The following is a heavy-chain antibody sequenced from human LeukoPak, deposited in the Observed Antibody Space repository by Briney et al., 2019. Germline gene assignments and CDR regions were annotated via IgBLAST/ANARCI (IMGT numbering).Heavy chain of an antibody. CDR1: GGSISSYY. CDR2: IYTSGST. V-gene: IGHV4-4*09. J-gene: IGHJ6*03. Sequence: PSETLSLTCTVSGGSISSYYWSWTRQPPGKGLEWIGCIYTSGSTNYNPSLKSRVTISVDTSKNQFSLKPSSVTAADTAVYYCARVAAAGVYYYYYYMDVWGKGTTVTVSS. CDR3: ARVAAAGVYYYYYYMDV. D-gene: IGHD6-13*01.